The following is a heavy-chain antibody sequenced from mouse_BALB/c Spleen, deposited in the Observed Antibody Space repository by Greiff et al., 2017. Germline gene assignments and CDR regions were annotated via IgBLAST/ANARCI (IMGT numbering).Heavy chain of an antibody. CDR2: ISYSGST. Sequence: VQLQQSGPSLVKPSQTLSLTCSVTGDSITSGYWNWIRKFPGNKLEYMGYISYSGSTYYNPSLKSRISITRDTSKNQYYLQLNSVTTEDTATYYCASIYYGNPYWYFDVWGAGTTVTVSS. J-gene: IGHJ1*01. V-gene: IGHV3-8*02. CDR1: GDSITSGY. CDR3: ASIYYGNPYWYFDV. D-gene: IGHD2-1*01.